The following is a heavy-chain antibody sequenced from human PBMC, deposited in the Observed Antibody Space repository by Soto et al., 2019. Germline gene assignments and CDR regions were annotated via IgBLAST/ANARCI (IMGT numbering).Heavy chain of an antibody. CDR1: GFTFSSYG. Sequence: QVQLVESGGGVVQPGRSLRLSCAASGFTFSSYGMHWVRQAPGKGLEWVAVISYDGSNKYYADSVKGRFTISRDNSKNTLYLPMNRLRAEDTGVYYWAKVAITMIVGDAFDIWGQGTMVTVSS. CDR2: ISYDGSNK. V-gene: IGHV3-30*18. CDR3: AKVAITMIVGDAFDI. J-gene: IGHJ3*02. D-gene: IGHD3-22*01.